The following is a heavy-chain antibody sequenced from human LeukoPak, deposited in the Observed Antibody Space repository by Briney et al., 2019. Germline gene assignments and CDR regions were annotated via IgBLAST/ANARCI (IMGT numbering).Heavy chain of an antibody. CDR2: IRSKANNYAT. J-gene: IGHJ4*02. CDR1: GFSFSGPS. CDR3: TRLEGGFDY. Sequence: GGSLRLSCAASGFSFSGPSMHWVRQASGKGLEWVGRIRSKANNYATAYAESVKGRFTISRDDSKNTAYLQMNSLQTEDTAVYYCTRLEGGFDYWGQGTLVTASS. V-gene: IGHV3-73*01. D-gene: IGHD3-16*01.